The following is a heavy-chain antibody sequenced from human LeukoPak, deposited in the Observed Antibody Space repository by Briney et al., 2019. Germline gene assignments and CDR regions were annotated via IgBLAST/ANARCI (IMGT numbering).Heavy chain of an antibody. Sequence: SETLSLTCTVSGGSISSYYWSWIRQPPGKGLEWIGYIYYSGSTNYNPSLKSRVTISVDTSKNQFSLKLSSVTAADTAVYYCASCTIFGVVIGWGQGTLVTVSS. D-gene: IGHD3-3*01. CDR2: IYYSGST. CDR1: GGSISSYY. J-gene: IGHJ4*02. V-gene: IGHV4-59*01. CDR3: ASCTIFGVVIG.